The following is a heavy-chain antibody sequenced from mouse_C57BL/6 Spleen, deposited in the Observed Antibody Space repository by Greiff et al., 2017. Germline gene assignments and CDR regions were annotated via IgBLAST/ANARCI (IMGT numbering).Heavy chain of an antibody. CDR1: GYTFTSYW. Sequence: VQLQQSGAELVKPGASVKMSCKASGYTFTSYWITWVKQRPGQGLEWIGDIYPGSGSTNYNEKFKSKATLTVDTSSSTAYMQLSSLTSEDSAVYYCARGTTVVGYYYAMDYWGQGTSVTVSS. D-gene: IGHD1-1*01. CDR3: ARGTTVVGYYYAMDY. J-gene: IGHJ4*01. V-gene: IGHV1-55*01. CDR2: IYPGSGST.